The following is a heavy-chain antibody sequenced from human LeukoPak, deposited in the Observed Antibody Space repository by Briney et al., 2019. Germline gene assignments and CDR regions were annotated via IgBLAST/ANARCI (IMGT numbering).Heavy chain of an antibody. Sequence: GGSLRLSCAASGFTFSSYEMNWVRQAPGKGLEWVSYISSSGSTIYYADSVKGRFTISRDNAKNSLYLQMSSLRAEDTAVYYCARVGQASCYDPWGQGTLVTVSS. J-gene: IGHJ5*02. CDR2: ISSSGSTI. D-gene: IGHD2-2*01. CDR3: ARVGQASCYDP. V-gene: IGHV3-48*03. CDR1: GFTFSSYE.